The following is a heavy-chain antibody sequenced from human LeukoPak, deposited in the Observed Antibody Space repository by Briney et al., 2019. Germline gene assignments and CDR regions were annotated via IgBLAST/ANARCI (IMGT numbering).Heavy chain of an antibody. V-gene: IGHV3-13*01. CDR1: GFTFSNHA. Sequence: PGGSLRLSCATSGFTFSNHAMHWVRQATGKGLEWVSAIGIAGDTFYPGSVKGRFTISRDNAKNSLYLQMSSLRNEDTAIYYCAQKGGTDHWGQGTLVTVSS. J-gene: IGHJ4*02. CDR2: IGIAGDT. D-gene: IGHD2-15*01. CDR3: AQKGGTDH.